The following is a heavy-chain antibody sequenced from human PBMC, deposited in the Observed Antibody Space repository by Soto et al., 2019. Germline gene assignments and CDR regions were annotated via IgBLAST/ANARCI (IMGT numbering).Heavy chain of an antibody. CDR1: GFTFSSYE. Sequence: GGSLRLSCAASGFTFSSYEMNWVRQAPGKGLEWVSYISSSGSTIYYADSVKGRFTISRDNAKNSLYLQMNSLRAEDTAVYYCARGYQVVGATSPVVFWGQGTLGTVSS. CDR3: ARGYQVVGATSPVVF. D-gene: IGHD1-26*01. V-gene: IGHV3-48*03. J-gene: IGHJ4*02. CDR2: ISSSGSTI.